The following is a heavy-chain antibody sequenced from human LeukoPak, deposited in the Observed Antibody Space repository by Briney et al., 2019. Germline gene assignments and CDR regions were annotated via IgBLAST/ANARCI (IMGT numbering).Heavy chain of an antibody. V-gene: IGHV4-34*01. Sequence: SETLSLTCAVYGGSFSGYYWSWIRQPPGEGLEWIGEINHSGSTNYNPSLKSRVTISVDTSKNQFSLKLSSVTAADTAVYYCARGRMVYAIRYYFDYWGQGTLVTVSS. CDR2: INHSGST. J-gene: IGHJ4*02. D-gene: IGHD2-8*01. CDR3: ARGRMVYAIRYYFDY. CDR1: GGSFSGYY.